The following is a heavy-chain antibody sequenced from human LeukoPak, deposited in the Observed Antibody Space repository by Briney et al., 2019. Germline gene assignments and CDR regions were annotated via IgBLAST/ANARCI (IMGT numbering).Heavy chain of an antibody. J-gene: IGHJ1*01. CDR1: GGTFSSYA. CDR3: ASPPLEYCSGGSCYSYFQH. Sequence: SVKVSCKASGGTFSSYALSWVRQAPGQGLEWMGGITPIFGTANYAQKFQGRVTITADESTSTAYMELSSLRSEDTAVYYCASPPLEYCSGGSCYSYFQHWGQGTLVTVSS. CDR2: ITPIFGTA. V-gene: IGHV1-69*13. D-gene: IGHD2-15*01.